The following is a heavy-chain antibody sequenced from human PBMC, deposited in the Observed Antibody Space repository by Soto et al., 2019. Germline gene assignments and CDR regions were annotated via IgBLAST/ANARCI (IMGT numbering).Heavy chain of an antibody. CDR3: ARSLSIAARSYYYGMDV. J-gene: IGHJ6*02. Sequence: GGSLRLSCAASGFTFSSYAMHWVRQAPGKGLEWVAVISYDGSNKYYADSVKGRFTISRDNSKNTLYLQMNSLRAEDTAVYYCARSLSIAARSYYYGMDVWGQGTTVTVSS. D-gene: IGHD6-6*01. V-gene: IGHV3-30-3*01. CDR1: GFTFSSYA. CDR2: ISYDGSNK.